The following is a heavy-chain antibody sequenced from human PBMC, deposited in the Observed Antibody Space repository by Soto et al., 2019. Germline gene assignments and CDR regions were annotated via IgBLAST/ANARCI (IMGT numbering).Heavy chain of an antibody. CDR1: GGSFSGYY. V-gene: IGHV4-34*01. CDR2: INHSGGT. J-gene: IGHJ4*02. Sequence: QVQLQQWGAGLLKPSETLSRTCAVYGGSFSGYYWSWIRQPPGKGLEWIGEINHSGGTNYNPSLKIRVTISVDTSKIQFSLKLISVTAADTAVYYCARRVTMQYYFDYWGQGTLVPVSS. CDR3: ARRVTMQYYFDY. D-gene: IGHD3-10*01.